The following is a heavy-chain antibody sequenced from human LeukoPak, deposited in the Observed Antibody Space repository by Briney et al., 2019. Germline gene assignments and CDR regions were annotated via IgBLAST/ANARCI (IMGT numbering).Heavy chain of an antibody. Sequence: ASVKVSCKASGYTFTGYYMHWVRQAPGQGLEWMGWINPNSGGTNYAQKLQGRVTMTTDTSTSTAYMELRSLRSDDTAVYYCASGYYDILTGYPWFDYWGQGTLVTVSS. J-gene: IGHJ4*02. CDR3: ASGYYDILTGYPWFDY. D-gene: IGHD3-9*01. V-gene: IGHV1-2*02. CDR2: INPNSGGT. CDR1: GYTFTGYY.